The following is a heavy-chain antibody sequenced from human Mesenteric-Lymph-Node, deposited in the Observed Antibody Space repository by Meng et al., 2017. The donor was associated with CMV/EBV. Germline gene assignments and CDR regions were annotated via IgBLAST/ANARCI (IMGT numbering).Heavy chain of an antibody. D-gene: IGHD5-24*01. J-gene: IGHJ4*02. CDR2: IYYSGST. CDR3: ARDPGGGSRDGLDY. CDR1: GGSISSGDYY. Sequence: SETLSLTCTVSGGSISSGDYYWSWIRQPPGKGLEWIGYIYYSGSTYYNPSLKSRVTISVDTSKNQFSLKLSSVTAADTAMYFCARDPGGGSRDGLDYWGQGTLVTVSS. V-gene: IGHV4-30-4*08.